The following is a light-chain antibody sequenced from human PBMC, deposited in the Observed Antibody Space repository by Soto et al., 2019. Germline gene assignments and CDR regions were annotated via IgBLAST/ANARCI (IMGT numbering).Light chain of an antibody. CDR3: QQRSNWAPFT. Sequence: EIVLTQSPAPLSLSPGERATLSCRASQSVSSYLAWYHQKPGQAPRLLIYDPSNMATGIPARFSGSGSGTDFTLAISSLQAKDGAVYYCQQRSNWAPFTVSQSRRLESK. J-gene: IGKJ5*01. V-gene: IGKV3-11*01. CDR2: DPS. CDR1: QSVSSY.